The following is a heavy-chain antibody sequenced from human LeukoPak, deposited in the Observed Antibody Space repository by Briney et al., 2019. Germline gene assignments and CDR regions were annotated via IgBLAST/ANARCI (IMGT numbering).Heavy chain of an antibody. D-gene: IGHD6-6*01. CDR3: ARGRPSIAARHFFDY. CDR1: GGSFSGYY. V-gene: IGHV4-34*01. CDR2: INHSGST. Sequence: SETLSLTCAVYGGSFSGYYWSWIRQPPGKGLEWIGEINHSGSTNYNPSLKSRVTISVDTSKNQFSLKLSSVTAADTAVCYCARGRPSIAARHFFDYWGQGTLVTVSS. J-gene: IGHJ4*02.